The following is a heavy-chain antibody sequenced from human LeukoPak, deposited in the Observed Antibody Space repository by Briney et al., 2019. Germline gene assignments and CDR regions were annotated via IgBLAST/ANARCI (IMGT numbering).Heavy chain of an antibody. D-gene: IGHD3-22*01. CDR1: GFTFSTYS. CDR3: ARTPHYHDSWL. V-gene: IGHV3-48*01. J-gene: IGHJ4*02. Sequence: GRSQRLSCAASGFTFSTYSMNWVRQAPGKGLESVSYISSSSSTIYYADSVKGRFTISRDNAKSSLYLQMNSLRVEDTAVYYCARTPHYHDSWLGGQGTLVTVSS. CDR2: ISSSSSTI.